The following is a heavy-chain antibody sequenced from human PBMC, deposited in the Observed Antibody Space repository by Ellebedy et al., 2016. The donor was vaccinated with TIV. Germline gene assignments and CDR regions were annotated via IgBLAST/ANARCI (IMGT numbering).Heavy chain of an antibody. CDR2: INPNSGGT. J-gene: IGHJ3*02. D-gene: IGHD5-24*01. V-gene: IGHV1-2*02. CDR1: GYTFTGYY. Sequence: AASVKVSCKASGYTFTGYYIHWVRQAPGQGLEWMGWINPNSGGTNYAQKFQGRVTMTRDTSISTAYMELSRLRSDDTAVYYCAREMVGGYNSFDIWGQGTMVTVSS. CDR3: AREMVGGYNSFDI.